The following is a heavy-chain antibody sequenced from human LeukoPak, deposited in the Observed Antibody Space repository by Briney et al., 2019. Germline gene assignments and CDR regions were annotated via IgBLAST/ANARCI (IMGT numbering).Heavy chain of an antibody. CDR2: IRTKENNYAT. D-gene: IGHD3-22*01. CDR1: GFTLSDSA. V-gene: IGHV3-73*01. J-gene: IGHJ4*02. CDR3: TRLGDYSDSGGY. Sequence: GGSLRLSCAASGFTLSDSAMHWVRQAAGKGREWVGRIRTKENNYATAYAASVKGRFTISRDDSKNTAYLHMNSLKTEDTAVYYCTRLGDYSDSGGYWGQGTLVTVSS.